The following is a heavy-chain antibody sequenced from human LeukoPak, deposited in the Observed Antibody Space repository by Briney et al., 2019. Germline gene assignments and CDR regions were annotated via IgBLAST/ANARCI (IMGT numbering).Heavy chain of an antibody. CDR3: ARSIDIDY. D-gene: IGHD2-21*01. CDR1: GFTFNNYA. J-gene: IGHJ4*02. V-gene: IGHV3-23*01. Sequence: GGSLRLSCAASGFTFNNYAMSWVRQAPGKGLEWVSAISGSGSSTFYADSGKGRFTISRDTAKNSLYLQMNSLRAEDTAVYYCARSIDIDYWGQGTLVTVSS. CDR2: ISGSGSST.